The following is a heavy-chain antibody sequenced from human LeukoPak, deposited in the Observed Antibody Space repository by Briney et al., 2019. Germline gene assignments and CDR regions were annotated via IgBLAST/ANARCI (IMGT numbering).Heavy chain of an antibody. V-gene: IGHV3-23*01. CDR2: ISGSGGST. J-gene: IGHJ5*02. D-gene: IGHD6-19*01. CDR3: AKDYKSSGWYAPTQGSNWFDP. CDR1: GFTFSSYA. Sequence: PGGSLRLSCAASGFTFSSYAMSWVRQAPGKGLEWVSAISGSGGSTYYADSVKGRFTISRDNSKNTLYLQMNSLRAEDTAVYYCAKDYKSSGWYAPTQGSNWFDPWGQGTLVTVSS.